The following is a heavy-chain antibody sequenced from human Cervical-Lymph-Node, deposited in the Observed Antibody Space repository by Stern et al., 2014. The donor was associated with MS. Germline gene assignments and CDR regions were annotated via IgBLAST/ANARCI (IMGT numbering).Heavy chain of an antibody. V-gene: IGHV1-69*01. Sequence: VHLVESGAEVKKPGSSVKVSCKASGDTFSSYGISWVRQAPGQGPEWMGGIIPRFGIANYAQKFRGRVTITADGSTSTMYMKLSSLRSEDTAVYYCARTYYYGSGTYDYYYYHMDVWGQGTTVTVSS. CDR3: ARTYYYGSGTYDYYYYHMDV. J-gene: IGHJ6*02. CDR1: GDTFSSYG. CDR2: IIPRFGIA. D-gene: IGHD3-10*01.